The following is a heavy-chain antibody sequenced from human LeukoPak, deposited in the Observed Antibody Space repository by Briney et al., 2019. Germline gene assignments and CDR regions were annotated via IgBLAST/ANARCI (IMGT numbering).Heavy chain of an antibody. Sequence: GGSLRLSCAGSGFTFASHAMTWVRQAPGKGLEWVSAISGGGGSTYYADSVKGRFTISRDNSKDSVFLQMNNLRAEDTAIYYCAREGGSCTSNSCSDYFDYWGQGTLVTVSS. CDR1: GFTFASHA. CDR3: AREGGSCTSNSCSDYFDY. D-gene: IGHD6-13*01. J-gene: IGHJ4*02. CDR2: ISGGGGST. V-gene: IGHV3-23*01.